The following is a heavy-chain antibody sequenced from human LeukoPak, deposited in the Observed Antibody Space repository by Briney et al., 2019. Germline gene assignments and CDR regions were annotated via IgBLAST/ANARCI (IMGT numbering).Heavy chain of an antibody. Sequence: PSETLSLTCTVSGGSISSYYWSWIRRPAGKGLEWIGYIYYSGSTNYNPSLKSRVTISVDTSKNQFSLKLSSVTAADTAVYYCARDHGDYEFDYWGQGTLVTVSS. CDR2: IYYSGST. J-gene: IGHJ4*02. CDR3: ARDHGDYEFDY. D-gene: IGHD4-17*01. V-gene: IGHV4-59*01. CDR1: GGSISSYY.